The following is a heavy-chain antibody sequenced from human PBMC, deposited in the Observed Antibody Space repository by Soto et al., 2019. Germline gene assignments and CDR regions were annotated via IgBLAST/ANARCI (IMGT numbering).Heavy chain of an antibody. CDR1: GYTFTSYD. D-gene: IGHD3-3*01. CDR2: MNPNSGNT. Sequence: ASVEVSCKASGYTFTSYDINWVRQATGQGLEWMGWMNPNSGNTGYAQKFQGRVTMTRNTSISTAYMELSSLRSEDTAVYYCARGQSSTRITIFGVVIIRPWLDPWGHGTVVTTSS. J-gene: IGHJ5*02. CDR3: ARGQSSTRITIFGVVIIRPWLDP. V-gene: IGHV1-8*01.